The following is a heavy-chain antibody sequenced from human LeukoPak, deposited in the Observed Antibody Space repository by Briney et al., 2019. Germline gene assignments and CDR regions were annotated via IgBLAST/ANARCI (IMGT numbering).Heavy chain of an antibody. V-gene: IGHV3-23*01. CDR2: MSDSGGRT. Sequence: GGSLRLSCAVSGITLSNYGMSWVRQAPGKGREWVAGMSDSGGRTNYADSVKGRFTISRDNPKNTLYLQMHSLRAEDTAVYFCAKRGVVIRVILVGFHKEAYYFDSWGQGALVTVSS. D-gene: IGHD3-22*01. CDR3: AKRGVVIRVILVGFHKEAYYFDS. CDR1: GITLSNYG. J-gene: IGHJ4*02.